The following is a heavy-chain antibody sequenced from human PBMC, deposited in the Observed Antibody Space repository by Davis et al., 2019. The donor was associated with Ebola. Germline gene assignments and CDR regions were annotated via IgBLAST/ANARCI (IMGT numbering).Heavy chain of an antibody. D-gene: IGHD6-13*01. CDR3: ALRAAAGPEYFQH. CDR2: IKQDGSEK. Sequence: GESLKISCAASGFTFSSYWMSWVRQAPGKGLEWVANIKQDGSEKYYVDSVKGRFTISRDNAKNSLYLQMNSLRAEDTAVYYCALRAAAGPEYFQHWGQGTLVTVSS. J-gene: IGHJ1*01. CDR1: GFTFSSYW. V-gene: IGHV3-7*03.